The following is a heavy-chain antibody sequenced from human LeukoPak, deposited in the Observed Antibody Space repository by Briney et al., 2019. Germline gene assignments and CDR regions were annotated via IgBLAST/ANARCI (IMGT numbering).Heavy chain of an antibody. D-gene: IGHD3-10*01. CDR1: GGSISVNYYW. J-gene: IGHJ3*02. Sequence: SETLSLTCTVSGGSISVNYYWWGWIRQPPGEGLEWIGSIHYSGPTYYNPSLKSRVTISVDTSKNQFSLKLSSVTAADTAVYYCARHMYSGRWAFDIWGQGTMVTVSS. CDR2: IHYSGPT. CDR3: ARHMYSGRWAFDI. V-gene: IGHV4-39*01.